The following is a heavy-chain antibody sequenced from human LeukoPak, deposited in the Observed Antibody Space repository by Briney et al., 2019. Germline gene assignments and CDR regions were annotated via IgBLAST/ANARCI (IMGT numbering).Heavy chain of an antibody. V-gene: IGHV4-59*11. CDR1: DDSFSSHY. D-gene: IGHD4-17*01. CDR2: ISYIGST. CDR3: ARDLVTVTKGFDI. Sequence: SETLSLTCAVSDDSFSSHYWTWIRQPPGKGLEWIGYISYIGSTNYNPSLKSRVTISIDTSKNQFSLKLRSVTAADTPVYYCARDLVTVTKGFDIWGQGTMVSVSS. J-gene: IGHJ3*02.